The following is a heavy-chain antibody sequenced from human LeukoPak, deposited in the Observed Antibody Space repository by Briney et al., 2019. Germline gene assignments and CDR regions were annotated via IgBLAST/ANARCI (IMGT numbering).Heavy chain of an antibody. CDR2: IKEDGGEQ. CDR3: AVGIGWLID. Sequence: GGSLRLSCAASEFTFSSYWMSWVRQAPGKGLEWVANIKEDGGEQYYADSVKGRFSISRDNANNSFYLQMNNLRAEDTAAYYCAVGIGWLIDWGQGTLVTVSS. V-gene: IGHV3-7*01. J-gene: IGHJ4*02. CDR1: EFTFSSYW. D-gene: IGHD5-12*01.